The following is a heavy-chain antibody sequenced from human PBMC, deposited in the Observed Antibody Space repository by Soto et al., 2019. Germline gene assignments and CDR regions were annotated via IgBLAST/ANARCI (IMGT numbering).Heavy chain of an antibody. V-gene: IGHV3-23*01. J-gene: IGHJ5*02. CDR2: ISGTDGGI. CDR3: AKTGYGSDVLWWFGP. CDR1: GFMFSNYV. D-gene: IGHD3-10*01. Sequence: GGSLRLSCAASGFMFSNYVMSWVRRAPGKGLEWVSSISGTDGGIDYADSVKGRFTISRDNSKNTLYLQMNSLRAEDTAVYYCAKTGYGSDVLWWFGPWGQGTLVTVSS.